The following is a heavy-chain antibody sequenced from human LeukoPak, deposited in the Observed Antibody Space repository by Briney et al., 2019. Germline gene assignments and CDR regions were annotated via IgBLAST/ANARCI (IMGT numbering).Heavy chain of an antibody. Sequence: GGSLRLACTASGIAFNQYSMHWVRQAPGKGLEWVAFILSDGSTKYYEDSVMGRFSISRDNSNKTLYLQMNSLSAEDTGMYYCATPPYGTDTYGSWFESWGQGTLVTVSS. D-gene: IGHD3-10*01. CDR1: GIAFNQYS. V-gene: IGHV3-30*02. CDR3: ATPPYGTDTYGSWFES. J-gene: IGHJ5*01. CDR2: ILSDGSTK.